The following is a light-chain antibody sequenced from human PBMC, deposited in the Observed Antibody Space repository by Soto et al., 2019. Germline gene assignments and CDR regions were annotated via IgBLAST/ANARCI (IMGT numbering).Light chain of an antibody. V-gene: IGKV1-39*01. CDR1: QGISTF. CDR2: AAS. Sequence: DFQLTQSPSFLSASVGDRVTITCLASQGISTFLAWYQQKPGKAPKLLIYAASSLQSGVPSRFSGSGSGTDFTLTISSLKPEDFATYYCQQSYSTSWTFGQGTKVDTK. J-gene: IGKJ1*01. CDR3: QQSYSTSWT.